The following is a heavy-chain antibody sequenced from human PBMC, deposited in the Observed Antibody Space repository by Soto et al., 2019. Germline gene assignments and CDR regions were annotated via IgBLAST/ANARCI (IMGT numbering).Heavy chain of an antibody. Sequence: GGSLRLWWAASVVTFSSYSINWFRQAQGNGLEWVSYIRSSRRTIYYADSVKGRFTIARENAKNSLYLQMNSLRDVASAVYYCASDYYGMDVWGQVTTVTVSS. V-gene: IGHV3-48*02. CDR1: VVTFSSYS. CDR3: ASDYYGMDV. J-gene: IGHJ6*02. CDR2: IRSSRRTI.